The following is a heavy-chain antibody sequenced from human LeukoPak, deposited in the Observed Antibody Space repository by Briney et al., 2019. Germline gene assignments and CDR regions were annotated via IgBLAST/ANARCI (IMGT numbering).Heavy chain of an antibody. J-gene: IGHJ4*02. CDR1: GGSISSYY. CDR3: ARDHLGDSSYFDY. CDR2: IYYSGST. V-gene: IGHV4-59*01. Sequence: SETLSLTCTVSGGSISSYYWSWIRQPPGKGLEWIGYIYYSGSTNYNPSLKSRVTISVDTSKSQFSLKLSSVTAADTAVYYCARDHLGDSSYFDYWGQGTLVTVSS. D-gene: IGHD4-17*01.